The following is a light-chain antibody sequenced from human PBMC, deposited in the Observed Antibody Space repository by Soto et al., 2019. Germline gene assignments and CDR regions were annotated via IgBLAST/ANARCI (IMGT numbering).Light chain of an antibody. Sequence: EIVMTQSPATLSVSPGERATLSCRASQSVSSNLAWYQQKPGQAPRLLIYGASTRATGIPARFSGSGSGTEFNLTLSSLQSEDFAVYYCQQYNSWPRTFGQGTKVEIK. CDR3: QQYNSWPRT. CDR1: QSVSSN. J-gene: IGKJ1*01. V-gene: IGKV3-15*01. CDR2: GAS.